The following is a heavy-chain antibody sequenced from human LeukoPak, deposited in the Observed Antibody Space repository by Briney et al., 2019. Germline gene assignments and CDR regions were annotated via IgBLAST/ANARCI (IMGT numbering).Heavy chain of an antibody. D-gene: IGHD2-8*02. V-gene: IGHV5-10-1*01. Sequence: GESLKISCKGSGYSFSSYWISWVRQMPGKGLEWMGRSEPGDSCTQCGPSLEGRVSISADQSLSTVDLQWSSLKASDTAIYYCARDGGGVSSWVSHWGQGTLVTVFS. CDR3: ARDGGGVSSWVSH. J-gene: IGHJ4*02. CDR1: GYSFSSYW. CDR2: SEPGDSCT.